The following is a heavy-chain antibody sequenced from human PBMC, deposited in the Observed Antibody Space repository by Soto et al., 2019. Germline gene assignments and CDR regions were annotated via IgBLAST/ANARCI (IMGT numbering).Heavy chain of an antibody. CDR1: GFTFSSYG. D-gene: IGHD6-6*01. CDR3: AKDCGKQLVGYYYYYYGMDV. CDR2: ISYDGSNK. J-gene: IGHJ6*02. Sequence: LRLSCAASGFTFSSYGMHWVRQAPGKGLEWVAVISYDGSNKYYADSVKGRFTISRDNSKNTLYLQMNSLRAEDTAVYYCAKDCGKQLVGYYYYYYGMDVWGQGTTVTVSS. V-gene: IGHV3-30*18.